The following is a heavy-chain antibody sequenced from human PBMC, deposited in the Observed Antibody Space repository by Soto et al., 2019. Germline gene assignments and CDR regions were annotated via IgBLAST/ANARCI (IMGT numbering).Heavy chain of an antibody. D-gene: IGHD6-19*01. CDR3: ARAEFNSVWFPFDS. Sequence: SETLSLTCTVSGVSINSGDNFWSWIRQPPGKGLEWMGYIYYIGSTYYNPSLNRRITMSVDMSKNQFSLRLTSVTAADTALYFCARAEFNSVWFPFDSWGQGAPVTVSS. V-gene: IGHV4-30-4*01. CDR1: GVSINSGDNF. J-gene: IGHJ4*02. CDR2: IYYIGST.